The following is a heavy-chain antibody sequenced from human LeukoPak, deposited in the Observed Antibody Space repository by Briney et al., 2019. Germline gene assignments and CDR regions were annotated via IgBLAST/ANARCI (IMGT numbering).Heavy chain of an antibody. V-gene: IGHV4-59*05. J-gene: IGHJ4*02. CDR3: ARHRRIAAAGTAPRGHLDY. CDR1: GGSISSYY. D-gene: IGHD6-13*01. Sequence: SETLSLTCTVSGGSISSYYWSWIRQPPGKGLEWIGSIYYSGSTYYNPSLKSRVTISVDTSKNQFSLKLSSVTAADTAVYYCARHRRIAAAGTAPRGHLDYCGQGTLVTVSS. CDR2: IYYSGST.